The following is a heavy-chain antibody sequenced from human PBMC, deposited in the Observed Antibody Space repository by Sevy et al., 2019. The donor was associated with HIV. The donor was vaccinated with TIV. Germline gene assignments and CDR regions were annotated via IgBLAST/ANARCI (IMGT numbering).Heavy chain of an antibody. J-gene: IGHJ4*02. CDR1: GGSITSLY. D-gene: IGHD1-26*01. CDR2: IYYNGHI. Sequence: SETLSLACTVSGGSITSLYWNWIRLSPGKGLEWIANIYYNGHINYNPSLKSRVTLSLDTSKNQFSLRLSSVTAADTAMYYCAGENAWGRGYSWVQGTLVTVSS. CDR3: AGENAWGRGYS. V-gene: IGHV4-59*08.